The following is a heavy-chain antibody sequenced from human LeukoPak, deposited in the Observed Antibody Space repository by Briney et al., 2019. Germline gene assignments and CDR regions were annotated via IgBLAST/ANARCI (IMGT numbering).Heavy chain of an antibody. CDR3: AKPLGPDAGDAFDI. D-gene: IGHD5-24*01. CDR2: ISGSGGST. J-gene: IGHJ3*02. V-gene: IGHV3-23*01. CDR1: GFSVSSNY. Sequence: PGGSLRLSCAASGFSVSSNYMSWVRQAPGKGLEWVSAISGSGGSTYYADSVKGRFTISRDNSKNTLYLQMNSLRAEDTAVYYCAKPLGPDAGDAFDIWGQGTMVTVSS.